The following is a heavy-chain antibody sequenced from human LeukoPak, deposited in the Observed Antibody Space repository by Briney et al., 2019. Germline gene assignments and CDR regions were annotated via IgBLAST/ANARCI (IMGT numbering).Heavy chain of an antibody. J-gene: IGHJ4*02. D-gene: IGHD1-1*01. Sequence: GWSLRLSCTASGFPFIEYSMNWVRQAPGKGLEWISYIGIDSGNPKYADSVRGRFTISTDKAKNSLYLQMNSLRVEDTAVYYCARDHNYAFDNWGQGTLVSVAS. CDR2: IGIDSGNP. CDR1: GFPFIEYS. CDR3: ARDHNYAFDN. V-gene: IGHV3-48*01.